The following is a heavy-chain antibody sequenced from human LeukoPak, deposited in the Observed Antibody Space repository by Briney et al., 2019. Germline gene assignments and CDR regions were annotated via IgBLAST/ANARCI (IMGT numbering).Heavy chain of an antibody. V-gene: IGHV3-7*03. D-gene: IGHD1-14*01. J-gene: IGHJ4*02. CDR1: GFTFRSPW. CDR3: VRETTEGAKDH. CDR2: INEDGSQK. Sequence: GGSLRLSCVESGFTFRSPWMAWLRQAPEKGLEWVANINEDGSQKYYLGSVTGRFTISRDNAKSSLYLQMNSLSAEDTAIYYCVRETTEGAKDHWGQGTLVTVSS.